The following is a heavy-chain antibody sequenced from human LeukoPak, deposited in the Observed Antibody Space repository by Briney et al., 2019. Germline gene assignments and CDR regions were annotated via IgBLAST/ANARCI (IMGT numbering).Heavy chain of an antibody. J-gene: IGHJ4*02. CDR1: GFTVSSNY. Sequence: SGGSLRLSCAASGFTVSSNYMSWVRQAPGKGLEWVSIIYSGGNTYYADSVKGRFTISRDNSKNTLYLQMNSLRAEDTAVYYCARDTAVAGVDYWGQGTLVTVS. V-gene: IGHV3-53*01. D-gene: IGHD6-19*01. CDR2: IYSGGNT. CDR3: ARDTAVAGVDY.